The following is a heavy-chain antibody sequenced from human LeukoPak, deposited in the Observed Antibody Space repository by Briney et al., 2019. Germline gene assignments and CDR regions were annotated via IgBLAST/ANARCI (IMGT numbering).Heavy chain of an antibody. V-gene: IGHV4-39*07. J-gene: IGHJ4*02. CDR1: GDSIYNSDYY. D-gene: IGHD1-14*01. CDR2: IFYGGST. CDR3: ARFGARIGTGGSFGFDY. Sequence: SETLSLTCSVSGDSIYNSDYYWGWIRQPPGKGLEWIGSIFYGGSTYYNPSLESRVTVSIATSKSQFSLRLTPVTAADTAAYYCARFGARIGTGGSFGFDYWGQGTTVTVSA.